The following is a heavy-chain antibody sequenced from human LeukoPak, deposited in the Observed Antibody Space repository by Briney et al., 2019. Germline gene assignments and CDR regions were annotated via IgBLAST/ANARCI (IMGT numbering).Heavy chain of an antibody. Sequence: SVKVSCKASGGTFSSYAISWVRQAPGQGLEWMGRIIPILGIANYAQKFQGRVTITADKSTSTAYMELSSLRSEDTAVYYCARERVADAFDIWCQGAMVTVSA. D-gene: IGHD2-15*01. CDR3: ARERVADAFDI. CDR2: IIPILGIA. V-gene: IGHV1-69*04. J-gene: IGHJ3*02. CDR1: GGTFSSYA.